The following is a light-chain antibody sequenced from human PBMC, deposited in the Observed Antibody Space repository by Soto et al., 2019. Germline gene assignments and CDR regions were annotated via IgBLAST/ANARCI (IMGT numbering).Light chain of an antibody. Sequence: DIQITQSPSSLSASVGDRVTITCRASQSISSSLNWYQQKPGKAPKLLIYTASFLQGGVPSRFSGSGSGTDFNLTITSLQREDFATYSCQQGYKTPYTFGQGTKVDIK. CDR2: TAS. J-gene: IGKJ2*01. V-gene: IGKV1-39*01. CDR3: QQGYKTPYT. CDR1: QSISSS.